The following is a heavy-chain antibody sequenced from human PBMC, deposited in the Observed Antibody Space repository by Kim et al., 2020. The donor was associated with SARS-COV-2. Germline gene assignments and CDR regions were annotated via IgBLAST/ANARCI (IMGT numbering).Heavy chain of an antibody. D-gene: IGHD2-2*01. J-gene: IGHJ4*02. Sequence: ASVKVSCKASGYTFSSYRIIWVRQAPGQRLEWMGWISAYNGNTNYAQKFQGRVTMTTDTSTSTAYMELRSLISDDTAVYYCARDDCRSTSCYAHWGQGTLVTVSS. CDR3: ARDDCRSTSCYAH. V-gene: IGHV1-18*01. CDR2: ISAYNGNT. CDR1: GYTFSSYR.